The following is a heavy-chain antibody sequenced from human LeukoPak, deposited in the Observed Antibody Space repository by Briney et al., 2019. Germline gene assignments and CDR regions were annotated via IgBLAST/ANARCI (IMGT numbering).Heavy chain of an antibody. CDR1: GYTFTGYY. J-gene: IGHJ6*03. D-gene: IGHD3-16*01. CDR2: INPNSGGT. Sequence: GASVKVSCKASGYTFTGYYMHWVRQAPGQGLEWMGWINPNSGGTNYAQKFQGRVTMTRDTSISTAYMELSSLRSEDTAVYYCARDVGVGIGDYYMDVWGKGTTVTISS. V-gene: IGHV1-2*02. CDR3: ARDVGVGIGDYYMDV.